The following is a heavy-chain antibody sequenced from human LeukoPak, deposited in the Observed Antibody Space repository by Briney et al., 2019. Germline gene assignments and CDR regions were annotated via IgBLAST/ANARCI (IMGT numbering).Heavy chain of an antibody. Sequence: GGSLRLSCAASGFTFSSYWMHWVRQAPGKGLVWVSRINSDGSSTSYADSVKGRFTISRDNAKNTLYLQMNSLRAEDTALYYCARILLTGTGRGYSDYWGQGVLVTVSS. D-gene: IGHD1-7*01. V-gene: IGHV3-74*01. J-gene: IGHJ4*02. CDR3: ARILLTGTGRGYSDY. CDR2: INSDGSST. CDR1: GFTFSSYW.